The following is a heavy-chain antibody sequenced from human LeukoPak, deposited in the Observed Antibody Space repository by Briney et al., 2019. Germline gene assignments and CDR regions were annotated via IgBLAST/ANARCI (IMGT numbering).Heavy chain of an antibody. J-gene: IGHJ3*02. Sequence: SETLSLTCTVSGYSISSGYYWGWIRQPPGKGLEWIGYIYYSGSTNYNPSLKSRVTISVDTSKNQFSLKLSSVTAADTAVYYCARDRKTYSSSWPDAFDIWGQGTMVTVSS. CDR2: IYYSGST. D-gene: IGHD6-13*01. CDR1: GYSISSGYY. V-gene: IGHV4-61*01. CDR3: ARDRKTYSSSWPDAFDI.